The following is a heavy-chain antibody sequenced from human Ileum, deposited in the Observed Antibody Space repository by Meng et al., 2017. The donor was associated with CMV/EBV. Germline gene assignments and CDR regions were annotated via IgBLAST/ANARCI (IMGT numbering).Heavy chain of an antibody. V-gene: IGHV4-4*07. Sequence: VHRHDTVSRSVHPSELLSLTCAVVGCSISGSFFVSWVWQAAGKRLEWIGRIDPSGSANYNPSLQGRITVSIDTSNNQFSLTLTSVTAADTAVYYCARECGGEGDWCHWDYWFDPWGQGTLVTVSS. CDR3: ARECGGEGDWCHWDYWFDP. CDR2: IDPSGSA. J-gene: IGHJ5*02. D-gene: IGHD2-21*01. CDR1: GCSISGSF.